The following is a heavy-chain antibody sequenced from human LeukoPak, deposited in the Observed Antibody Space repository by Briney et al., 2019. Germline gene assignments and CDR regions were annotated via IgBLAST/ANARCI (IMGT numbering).Heavy chain of an antibody. Sequence: SAKVSRKVSVYTLIELSIHGVGQAPGRGVEWMGGFDREDGERIDAQKFQGRVTMTEDTSTDTAYMDLSSLRSEDTAFYYCVAEKPGELLRYWGQGTLVTVSS. CDR2: FDREDGER. CDR1: VYTLIELS. J-gene: IGHJ4*02. D-gene: IGHD1-26*01. V-gene: IGHV1-24*01. CDR3: VAEKPGELLRY.